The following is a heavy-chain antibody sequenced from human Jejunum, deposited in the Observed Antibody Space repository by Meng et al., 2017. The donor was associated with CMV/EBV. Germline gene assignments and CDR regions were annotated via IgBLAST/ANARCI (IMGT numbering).Heavy chain of an antibody. D-gene: IGHD6-19*01. V-gene: IGHV3-64*02. CDR1: YA. J-gene: IGHJ6*02. CDR3: AGRPGVAVAGTYYYYYGMDV. Sequence: YAMHGVRQAPGKGLEYVSGISNTGGDKYHIDSVKGRFTISRDNSKNTLYLQMGSLRTEDMAVYYCAGRPGVAVAGTYYYYYGMDVWGQGTTVTVSS. CDR2: ISNTGGDK.